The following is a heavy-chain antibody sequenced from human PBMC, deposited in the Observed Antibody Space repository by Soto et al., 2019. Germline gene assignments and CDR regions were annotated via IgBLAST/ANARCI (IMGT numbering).Heavy chain of an antibody. CDR2: ISGSGGST. CDR1: GFTFSSYA. D-gene: IGHD3-22*01. CDR3: AKATYYYDSSGYFPLDY. V-gene: IGHV3-23*01. Sequence: GGPLRLSCAASGFTFSSYAMSWVRQAPGKGLEWVSAISGSGGSTYYADSVKGRFTISRDNSKNTLYLQMNSLRAADTAVYYCAKATYYYDSSGYFPLDYWGQGTLVTVSS. J-gene: IGHJ4*02.